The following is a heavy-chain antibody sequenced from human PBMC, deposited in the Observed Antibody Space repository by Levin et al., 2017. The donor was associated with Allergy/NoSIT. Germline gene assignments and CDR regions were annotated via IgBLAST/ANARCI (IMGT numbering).Heavy chain of an antibody. J-gene: IGHJ3*02. CDR2: IYSGGST. D-gene: IGHD3-22*01. Sequence: GGSLRLSCAASGFTVSSNYMSWVRQAPGKGLEWVSVIYSGGSTYYADSVKGRFTISRDNSKNTLYLQMNSLRAEDTAVYYCAREFGSSDDAFDIWGQGTMVTVSS. CDR3: AREFGSSDDAFDI. CDR1: GFTVSSNY. V-gene: IGHV3-66*01.